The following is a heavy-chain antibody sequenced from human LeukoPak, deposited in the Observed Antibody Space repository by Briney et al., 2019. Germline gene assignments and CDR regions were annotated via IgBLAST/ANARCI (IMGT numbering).Heavy chain of an antibody. J-gene: IGHJ4*02. CDR2: ISAYNGNT. V-gene: IGHV1-18*01. CDR1: GYTFTSYG. Sequence: ASVKVSCKASGYTFTSYGIIWVRQAPGQGLEWMGWISAYNGNTNYAQKLQGRVTMTTDTSTSTAYMELRSLRSDDTAVYYCARDYQRYGYSGYFDYWGQGTLVTVSS. D-gene: IGHD5-18*01. CDR3: ARDYQRYGYSGYFDY.